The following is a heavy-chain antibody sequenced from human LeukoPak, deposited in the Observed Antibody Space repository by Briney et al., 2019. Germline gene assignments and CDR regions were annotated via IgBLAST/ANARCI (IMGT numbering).Heavy chain of an antibody. V-gene: IGHV1-69*01. Sequence: ASVKVSCKASGGTFSSYSISWVRQAPGQGLEWMGGIIPILGTANNAQKFQGRVTITADESTSTVYMELSRLRSDDTAVYYCAREGAVITKDAFDIWGQGTMVTVSS. D-gene: IGHD3-22*01. J-gene: IGHJ3*02. CDR3: AREGAVITKDAFDI. CDR2: IIPILGTA. CDR1: GGTFSSYS.